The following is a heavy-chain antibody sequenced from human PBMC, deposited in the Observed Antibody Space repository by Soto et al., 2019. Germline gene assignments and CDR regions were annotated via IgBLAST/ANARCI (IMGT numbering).Heavy chain of an antibody. CDR1: GYTFTSYG. CDR3: MIDMAFITDAIPDRLSRYYFYCMHV. J-gene: IGHJ6*02. CDR2: ISAYNGNT. V-gene: IGHV1-18*04. Sequence: QVQLVQSGAEVKKPGASVKVSCKASGYTFTSYGISWVRQAPGQGLEWMGWISAYNGNTNYAQKLQGRVTMTTDSPTRSAYLELSSLRFDDTTVYSSMIDMAFITDAIPDRLSRYYFYCMHVWGHGTTVTVT. D-gene: IGHD2-2*02.